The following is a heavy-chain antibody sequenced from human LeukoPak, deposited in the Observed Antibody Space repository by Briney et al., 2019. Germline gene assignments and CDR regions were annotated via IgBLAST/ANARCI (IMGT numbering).Heavy chain of an antibody. Sequence: GGSLRLSCAASGFTFSSAWMHWVRQTPGKGLVWVSRINSDGSSTNYADSVKGRFTISRDNAKNMVNLQMNSLRAEDTAVYYCASYIAAAGRGFDYWGQGTLVTVSS. CDR3: ASYIAAAGRGFDY. CDR2: INSDGSST. J-gene: IGHJ4*02. V-gene: IGHV3-74*01. CDR1: GFTFSSAW. D-gene: IGHD6-13*01.